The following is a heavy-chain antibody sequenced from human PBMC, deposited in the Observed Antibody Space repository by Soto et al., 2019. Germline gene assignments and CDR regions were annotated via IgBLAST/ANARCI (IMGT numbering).Heavy chain of an antibody. J-gene: IGHJ6*02. CDR3: ARDDHIVVVPTSLGAMDV. CDR1: GGSISSNKW. CDR2: IYHSGST. D-gene: IGHD2-2*01. V-gene: IGHV4-4*02. Sequence: SETLSLTCAVYGGSISSNKWWSWVRQPPGKGLEWIGEIYHSGSTNYNPSLKSRVTISLDKSKNQFSLKLTSVTAADSAVYYCARDDHIVVVPTSLGAMDVWGQGTTVTVPS.